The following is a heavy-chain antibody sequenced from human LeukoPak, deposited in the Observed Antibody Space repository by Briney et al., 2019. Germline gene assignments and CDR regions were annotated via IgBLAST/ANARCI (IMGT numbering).Heavy chain of an antibody. V-gene: IGHV3-74*01. D-gene: IGHD1-26*01. J-gene: IGHJ4*02. CDR3: AGGGYLLDY. CDR2: INGDVSIT. CDR1: GFTFSGDW. Sequence: GGSLRLSCAASGFTFSGDWLHWVRQAPGKGLVWVSRINGDVSITSYADSVKGRFTISRDNAKNTLYLQMTSLRAEDTAVYYCAGGGYLLDYWGQGTLVTVSS.